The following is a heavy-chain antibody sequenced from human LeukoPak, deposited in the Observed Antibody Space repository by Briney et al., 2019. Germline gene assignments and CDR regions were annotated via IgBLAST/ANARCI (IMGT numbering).Heavy chain of an antibody. Sequence: PSETLSLTCAVYGGSFSGYYWSWIRQPPGKGLEWIGYVYYSGNTKYNPSLESRVTISLDTSKNQFSLRLNSVTAADTAVFYCARRLTRPERFDSWGQGTLVTVSS. CDR3: ARRLTRPERFDS. CDR1: GGSFSGYY. J-gene: IGHJ4*02. CDR2: VYYSGNT. D-gene: IGHD3-9*01. V-gene: IGHV4-59*01.